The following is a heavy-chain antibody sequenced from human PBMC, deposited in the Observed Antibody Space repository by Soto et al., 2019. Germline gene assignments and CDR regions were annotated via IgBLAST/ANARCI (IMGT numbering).Heavy chain of an antibody. CDR1: GFTFSSYA. Sequence: SLRLSCAASGFTFSSYAMSWVRQAPGKGLEWVSAISGSGGSTYYADSVKGRFTISRDNSKNTLYLQMNSLRAEDTAVYYCAKDQGNYDIPHGMDVWGQGTTVTVSS. J-gene: IGHJ6*02. V-gene: IGHV3-23*01. D-gene: IGHD3-9*01. CDR3: AKDQGNYDIPHGMDV. CDR2: ISGSGGST.